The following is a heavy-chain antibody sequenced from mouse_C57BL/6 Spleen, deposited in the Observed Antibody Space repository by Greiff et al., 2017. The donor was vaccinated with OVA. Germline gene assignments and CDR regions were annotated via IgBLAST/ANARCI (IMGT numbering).Heavy chain of an antibody. CDR3: ARRGWDEAYFDY. D-gene: IGHD4-1*01. Sequence: VQLQQSGPELVKPGASVKISCKASGYTFTDYYMNWVKQSHGKSLEWIGDINPNNGGTSYNQKFKGKATLTVDKSSSTAYMELRSLTSEDSAVYYCARRGWDEAYFDYWGQGTTLTVSS. CDR2: INPNNGGT. CDR1: GYTFTDYY. V-gene: IGHV1-26*01. J-gene: IGHJ2*01.